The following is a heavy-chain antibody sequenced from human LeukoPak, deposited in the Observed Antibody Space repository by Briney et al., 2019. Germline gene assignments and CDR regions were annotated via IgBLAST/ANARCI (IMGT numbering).Heavy chain of an antibody. D-gene: IGHD5-18*01. CDR3: ASTSNSALGLPYFDH. V-gene: IGHV3-48*02. CDR2: IRTTAEGAKYA. CDR1: GFSFTDYP. Sequence: GGSLRLSCATSGFSFTDYPMNWVRQAPGKGLEWISNIRTTAEGAKYAYYADSVKGRVTISRDDGKNTLYLHMNSLRDDDTAVYYCASTSNSALGLPYFDHWGQGSLVTVSS. J-gene: IGHJ4*02.